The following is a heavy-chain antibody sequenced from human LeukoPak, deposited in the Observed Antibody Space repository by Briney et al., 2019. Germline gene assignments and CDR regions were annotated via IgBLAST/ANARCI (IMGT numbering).Heavy chain of an antibody. Sequence: SSETLSLTCTVSGGSISSSSYYWGWIRQPPGKGLEWIGSIYYSGSTYYNPSLKSRVTISVDTSKNQFSLELSSVTAADTAVYYCARVGGWAAAGTWGQGTLVTVSS. J-gene: IGHJ5*02. CDR1: GGSISSSSYY. D-gene: IGHD6-13*01. CDR3: ARVGGWAAAGT. CDR2: IYYSGST. V-gene: IGHV4-39*07.